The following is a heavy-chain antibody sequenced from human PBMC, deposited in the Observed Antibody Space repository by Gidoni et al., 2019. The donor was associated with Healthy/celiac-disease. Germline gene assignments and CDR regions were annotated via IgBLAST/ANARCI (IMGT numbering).Heavy chain of an antibody. J-gene: IGHJ4*02. D-gene: IGHD1-26*01. CDR1: GFTFSSSW. CDR2: IKEDGSEK. CDR3: AAGGSYDGY. V-gene: IGHV3-7*03. Sequence: EVQLVESGGGSVQSGGSLRPLGAASGFTFSSSWMSWVRQAPGKGLEWVANIKEDGSEKYYVDSVKGRFTISRDNAKNSLYLQMNSLRVEDTAVYYCAAGGSYDGYWGQGTLVTVSS.